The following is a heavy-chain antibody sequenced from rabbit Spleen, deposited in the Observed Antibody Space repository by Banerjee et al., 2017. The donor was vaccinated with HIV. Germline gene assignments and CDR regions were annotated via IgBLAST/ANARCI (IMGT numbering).Heavy chain of an antibody. CDR1: GFSFNSGYD. D-gene: IGHD8-1*01. V-gene: IGHV1S40*01. Sequence: QSLEESGGDLVKPGASLTLTCKASGFSFNSGYDICWVRQAPGKGLEWIACTAAGGSAFTYYASWAKGRFTCSKASSTTVTLQMTSLTAADTATYFCARDTGTSFSTYGMDLWGQGTLVTVS. CDR3: ARDTGTSFSTYGMDL. CDR2: TAAGGSAFT. J-gene: IGHJ6*01.